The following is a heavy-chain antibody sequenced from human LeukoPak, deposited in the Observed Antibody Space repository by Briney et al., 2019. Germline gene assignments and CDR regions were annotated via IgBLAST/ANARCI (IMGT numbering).Heavy chain of an antibody. J-gene: IGHJ4*02. D-gene: IGHD6-13*01. Sequence: ASVKVSCKVSGYTLTELSMHWVRQAPGKGLEWMGVFDPEDGETIYAQKFQGRVTMTEDTSTDTAYMELSSLRSEDTAVYYCGTDKSYFQKLVHPFYNWGQGTLVTVSS. V-gene: IGHV1-24*01. CDR3: GTDKSYFQKLVHPFYN. CDR2: FDPEDGET. CDR1: GYTLTELS.